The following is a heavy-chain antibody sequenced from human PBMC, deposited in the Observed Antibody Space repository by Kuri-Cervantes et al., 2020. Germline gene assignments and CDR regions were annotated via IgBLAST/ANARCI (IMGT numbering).Heavy chain of an antibody. CDR2: IKQDGSEK. CDR3: ARDLGYSSSWHGLDY. V-gene: IGHV3-7*01. J-gene: IGHJ4*02. Sequence: GGSLRLSCAASGFTFSSYWMSWVRQAPGKGLEWVANIKQDGSEKYYVDSVKGRFTISRDNAKNTLYLQMNSLRAEDTAVYYCARDLGYSSSWHGLDYWGQGTLVTVSS. D-gene: IGHD6-13*01. CDR1: GFTFSSYW.